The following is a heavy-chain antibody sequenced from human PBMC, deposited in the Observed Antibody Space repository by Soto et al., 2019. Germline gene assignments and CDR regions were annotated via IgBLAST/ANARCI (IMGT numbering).Heavy chain of an antibody. CDR1: GFTFSSYA. D-gene: IGHD2-15*01. CDR3: VNDVDSGGSCYDY. J-gene: IGHJ4*02. Sequence: PGGSLRLSCAASGFTFSSYAMSWVRQAPGKGLEWVSAISGSGGSTYYADSVKGRFTISRDNSKNTLYLQMNSLRAEDTAVYYWVNDVDSGGSCYDYWRQGPLVTVSS. CDR2: ISGSGGST. V-gene: IGHV3-23*01.